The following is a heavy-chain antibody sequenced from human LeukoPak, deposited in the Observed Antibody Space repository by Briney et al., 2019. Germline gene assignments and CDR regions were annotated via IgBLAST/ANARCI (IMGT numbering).Heavy chain of an antibody. CDR1: GFTFSNYG. CDR3: AKTNGSPDY. CDR2: VRFDGNNK. Sequence: PGGSLRLSCAASGFTFSNYGMHWVRQAPGKGLEWVAFVRFDGNNKYYGDSVKGRFTISRDNSKNTLYLQMNSLRAEDTAVYYCAKTNGSPDYWGQGTLVTVSS. D-gene: IGHD1-26*01. V-gene: IGHV3-30*02. J-gene: IGHJ4*02.